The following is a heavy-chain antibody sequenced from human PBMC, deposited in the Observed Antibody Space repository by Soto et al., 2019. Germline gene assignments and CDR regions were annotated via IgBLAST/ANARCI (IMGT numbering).Heavy chain of an antibody. CDR3: ARDGWYDDGDDGGMDV. CDR2: IWSDGSNK. J-gene: IGHJ6*02. CDR1: GFTFSSYG. V-gene: IGHV3-33*08. D-gene: IGHD4-17*01. Sequence: PVGSLRLSCAASGFTFSSYGMHWVRQAPGKGLEWVAVIWSDGSNKYYADSVKGRFTISRDKSKNTLYLQMNSLRAEDTAVYYCARDGWYDDGDDGGMDVWGQGTTVTVSS.